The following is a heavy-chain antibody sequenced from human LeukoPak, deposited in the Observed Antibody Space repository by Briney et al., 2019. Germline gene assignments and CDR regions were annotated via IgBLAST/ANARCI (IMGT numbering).Heavy chain of an antibody. CDR2: ISGSGSST. V-gene: IGHV3-11*01. J-gene: IGHJ4*02. Sequence: PGRSLRLSCAVSGFTFSDYYMSWIRQAPGKGLEWLSYISGSGSSTYYADSVRGRFTSSRDNSQNSLYLQMNSLRTEDTAVYYCAKRRDYFDYWGQGALVTVSS. CDR3: AKRRDYFDY. CDR1: GFTFSDYY.